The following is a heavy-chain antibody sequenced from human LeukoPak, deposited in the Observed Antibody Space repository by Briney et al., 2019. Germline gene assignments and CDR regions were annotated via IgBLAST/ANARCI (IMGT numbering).Heavy chain of an antibody. Sequence: GGSLRLSCAASGFTFSTYGMHWVRQAPGKGLEWVAVISYDGSNKYYADSVKGRFTISRDNSKNTLYLQMNSLRAEDTAVYYCAKAYCGGGCYSLYAFDIWGQGTMVTVSS. V-gene: IGHV3-30*18. D-gene: IGHD2-21*02. CDR1: GFTFSTYG. J-gene: IGHJ3*02. CDR2: ISYDGSNK. CDR3: AKAYCGGGCYSLYAFDI.